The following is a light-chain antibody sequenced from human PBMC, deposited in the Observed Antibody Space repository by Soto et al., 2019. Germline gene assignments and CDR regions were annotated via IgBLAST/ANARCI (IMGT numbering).Light chain of an antibody. V-gene: IGKV3-15*01. CDR3: QQYNNWPPTT. CDR2: GAS. Sequence: EIVMTQSPATLSVSPGERATLSCRASQSVSSNLAWYQQQPGQAPRLLIYGASTRATGIPTRFSGSGSGTEFTLTISSLQSVDFAVYYCQQYNNWPPTTFGQGTKVDIK. CDR1: QSVSSN. J-gene: IGKJ1*01.